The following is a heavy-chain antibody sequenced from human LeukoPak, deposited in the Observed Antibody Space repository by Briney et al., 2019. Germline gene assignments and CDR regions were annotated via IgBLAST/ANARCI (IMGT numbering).Heavy chain of an antibody. CDR3: ARAAAATGSEWFDP. D-gene: IGHD6-13*01. V-gene: IGHV4-31*03. CDR2: IYYSGST. J-gene: IGHJ5*02. CDR1: GGSISSGGYY. Sequence: SETLSLTCTVSGGSISSGGYYWSWIRQHPGKGLEWIGYIYYSGSTYYNPSLKSRVTISVDTSKNQFSLKLSPVTAADTAVYYCARAAAATGSEWFDPWGQGTLVTVSS.